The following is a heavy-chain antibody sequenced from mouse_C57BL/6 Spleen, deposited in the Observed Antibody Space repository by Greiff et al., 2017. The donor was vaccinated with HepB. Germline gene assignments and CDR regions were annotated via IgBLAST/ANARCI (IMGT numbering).Heavy chain of an antibody. V-gene: IGHV1-42*01. CDR1: GYSFTGYY. Sequence: VQLKQSGPELVKPGASVKISCKASGYSFTGYYMNWVKQSPEKSLEWIGEINPSTGGTTYNQKFKAKATLTVDKSSSTAYMQLKSLTSEDSAVYYCARGPYYYGSRGGFDYWGQGTTLTVSS. CDR2: INPSTGGT. J-gene: IGHJ2*01. D-gene: IGHD1-1*01. CDR3: ARGPYYYGSRGGFDY.